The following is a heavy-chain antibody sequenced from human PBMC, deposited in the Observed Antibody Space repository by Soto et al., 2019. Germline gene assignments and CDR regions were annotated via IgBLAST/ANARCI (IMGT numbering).Heavy chain of an antibody. CDR3: ARDEDYDSSGYYSFDY. D-gene: IGHD3-22*01. V-gene: IGHV1-46*01. CDR2: INPSGGST. Sequence: ASVKVSCKASGYTFTSYYMHWVRQAPGQGLEWMGIINPSGGSTSYAQKFQGRVTMTRDTSTSTVYMELSSLRSEDTAVYYCARDEDYDSSGYYSFDYWGQGTLVTVSS. J-gene: IGHJ4*02. CDR1: GYTFTSYY.